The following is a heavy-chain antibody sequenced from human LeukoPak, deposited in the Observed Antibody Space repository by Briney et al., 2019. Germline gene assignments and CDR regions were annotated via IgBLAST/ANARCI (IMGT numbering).Heavy chain of an antibody. CDR3: ARFQASGYALYGDY. CDR2: IYHSGST. Sequence: SETLSLTCAVSGYSISSGYYWDWIRQPPGKGLEWIGSIYHSGSTYYNPSLKSRVTISVDTSKNQFSLKLSSVTAADTAVYYCARFQASGYALYGDYWGQGTLVTVSS. D-gene: IGHD5-12*01. V-gene: IGHV4-38-2*01. J-gene: IGHJ4*02. CDR1: GYSISSGYY.